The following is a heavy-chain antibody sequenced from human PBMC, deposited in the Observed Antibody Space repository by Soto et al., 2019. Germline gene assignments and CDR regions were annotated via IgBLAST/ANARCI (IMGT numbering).Heavy chain of an antibody. D-gene: IGHD3-10*01. CDR1: GDTFTTYD. Sequence: ASVKVSCKASGDTFTTYDINWVRQATGHGLEWMGWINPNSGNIGYAQRFQGRVTMTRDTAIRTAYMEVSSLRSDDTAVYYCARGRASGSYYLHDYLHQGTWVTVSS. CDR2: INPNSGNI. J-gene: IGHJ4*02. CDR3: ARGRASGSYYLHDY. V-gene: IGHV1-8*01.